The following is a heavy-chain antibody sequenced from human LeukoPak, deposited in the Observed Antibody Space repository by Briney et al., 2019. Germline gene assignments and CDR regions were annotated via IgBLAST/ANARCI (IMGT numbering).Heavy chain of an antibody. CDR2: YN. D-gene: IGHD4-17*01. CDR3: ARDSPLTTVTTFPYWYFDL. V-gene: IGHV6-1*01. Sequence: YNDYAVSVKSRITITPATSKNQFSLQLNSVTPEDTAVYYCARDSPLTTVTTFPYWYFDLWGRGTLVTVSS. J-gene: IGHJ2*01.